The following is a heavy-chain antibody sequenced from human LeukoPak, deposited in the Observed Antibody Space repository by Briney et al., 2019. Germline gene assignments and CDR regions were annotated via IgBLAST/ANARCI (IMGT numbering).Heavy chain of an antibody. CDR1: GFTFSSYW. CDR3: ARAPGSSGWFHFDY. V-gene: IGHV3-7*01. Sequence: GGSLRLSCAASGFTFSSYWMSRVRQAPGKGLEWVANIKQDGSEKYYVDSVKGRFTISRDNAKNSLYLQMNSLRAEDTAVYYCARAPGSSGWFHFDYWGQGTLVTVSS. CDR2: IKQDGSEK. D-gene: IGHD6-19*01. J-gene: IGHJ4*02.